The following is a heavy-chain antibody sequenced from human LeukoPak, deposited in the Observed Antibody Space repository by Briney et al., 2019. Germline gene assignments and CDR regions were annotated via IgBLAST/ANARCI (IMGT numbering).Heavy chain of an antibody. CDR3: ARDKILTGYPLYYFDY. V-gene: IGHV1-69*13. Sequence: ASVKVSCTASGGTFSSYAISWVRQAPGQGLEWMGGIIPIFDTANYAQKFQGRVTITADESTSTAYMELSSLRSEDTAVYYCARDKILTGYPLYYFDYWGQGTLVTVSS. J-gene: IGHJ4*02. D-gene: IGHD3-9*01. CDR2: IIPIFDTA. CDR1: GGTFSSYA.